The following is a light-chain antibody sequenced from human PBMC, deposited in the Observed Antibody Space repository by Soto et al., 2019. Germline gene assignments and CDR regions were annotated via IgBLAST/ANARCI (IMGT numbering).Light chain of an antibody. CDR3: SSYTDSSTLGLYV. CDR2: GVT. V-gene: IGLV2-14*01. J-gene: IGLJ1*01. Sequence: QSVLTQPASVSGSPGQSITTSCTGTISDIGGYEYVSWYQQHPGKAPRLMIYGVTYRPSGVSNRFSGSKSGSTASLTISGLQAEDEADYYCSSYTDSSTLGLYVFGTGTKVTVL. CDR1: ISDIGGYEY.